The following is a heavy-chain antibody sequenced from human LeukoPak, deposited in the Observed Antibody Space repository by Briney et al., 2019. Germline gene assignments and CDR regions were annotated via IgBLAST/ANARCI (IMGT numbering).Heavy chain of an antibody. CDR1: GFTFSDYY. CDR3: AKTGHNYYFDY. D-gene: IGHD1-1*01. CDR2: ISGSSGYT. Sequence: GGSLRLSCAASGFTFSDYYTSWIRQAPGKGLEWVSYISGSSGYTKYADSVKGRFTISRDNAKNSLYLQVNSLRAEDTAVYYCAKTGHNYYFDYWGQGTLVTVSS. J-gene: IGHJ4*02. V-gene: IGHV3-11*06.